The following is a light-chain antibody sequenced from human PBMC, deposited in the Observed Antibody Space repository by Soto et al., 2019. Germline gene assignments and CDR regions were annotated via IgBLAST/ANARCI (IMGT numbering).Light chain of an antibody. Sequence: QSALTQPPSASGSPGQSVTISCTGTSSDVGGYNYVSWYQQHPGKAPKLMIYDVSERPSGVPDRFSGSRSGNTASLTVSGLQAEDEADYYCSSYAGSNNVLFGGGTKLTVL. J-gene: IGLJ2*01. CDR1: SSDVGGYNY. CDR3: SSYAGSNNVL. CDR2: DVS. V-gene: IGLV2-8*01.